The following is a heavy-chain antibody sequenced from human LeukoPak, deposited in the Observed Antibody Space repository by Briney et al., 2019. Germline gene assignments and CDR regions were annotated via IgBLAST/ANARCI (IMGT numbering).Heavy chain of an antibody. J-gene: IGHJ4*02. CDR1: GGSFSGYY. Sequence: PSETLSLTCAVYGGSFSGYYWSWIRQPPGKGLEWIGEINHSGSTNYNSSLKSRVTISVDTSKNQFSLKLSSVTAADTAVYYCARGRYLAAAGVFYYGGQGTLVTVSS. V-gene: IGHV4-34*01. CDR2: INHSGST. CDR3: ARGRYLAAAGVFYY. D-gene: IGHD6-13*01.